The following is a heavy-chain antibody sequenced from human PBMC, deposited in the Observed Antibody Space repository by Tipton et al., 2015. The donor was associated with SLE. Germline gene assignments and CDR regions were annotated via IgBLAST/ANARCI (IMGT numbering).Heavy chain of an antibody. CDR3: ARESSAEYCSGGSCPNWFDP. Sequence: TLSLTCAVYGGSFSGYYWSWIRQPPGKGLEWIGEINHSGSTNYNPSLKSRVTISVDTSKNQFSLKLSSVTAADTAVYYCARESSAEYCSGGSCPNWFDPWGQGTLVTVPS. J-gene: IGHJ5*02. V-gene: IGHV4-34*01. D-gene: IGHD2-15*01. CDR1: GGSFSGYY. CDR2: INHSGST.